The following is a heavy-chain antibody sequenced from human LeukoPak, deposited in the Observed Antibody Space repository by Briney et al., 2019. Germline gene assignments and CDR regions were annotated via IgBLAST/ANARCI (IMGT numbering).Heavy chain of an antibody. J-gene: IGHJ4*02. Sequence: ASMKVSCQASGYSFTGYFMHWVPQAPGQGLEWMGCINPNSGGTDYAQKFQGRVTMTRDTSISTAYMELSRLTSDDTAVYYCAGLSGYEPYYVDYWGQGTLVAVSS. CDR2: INPNSGGT. CDR1: GYSFTGYF. V-gene: IGHV1-2*02. CDR3: AGLSGYEPYYVDY. D-gene: IGHD5-12*01.